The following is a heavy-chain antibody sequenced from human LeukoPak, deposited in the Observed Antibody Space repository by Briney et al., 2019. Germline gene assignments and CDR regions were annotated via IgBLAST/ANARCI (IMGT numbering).Heavy chain of an antibody. J-gene: IGHJ4*02. CDR1: GFTFSGFW. CDR2: IKQDGSEK. D-gene: IGHD3-22*01. V-gene: IGHV3-7*03. CDR3: AKDRDYYDSSGYYDY. Sequence: GGSLRLSCAASGFTFSGFWMSWVRQTPGKGLEWVANIKQDGSEKYYVDSVKGRFTISRDNAKNSLSLQMNSLRAEDTALYYCAKDRDYYDSSGYYDYWGQGTLVTVSS.